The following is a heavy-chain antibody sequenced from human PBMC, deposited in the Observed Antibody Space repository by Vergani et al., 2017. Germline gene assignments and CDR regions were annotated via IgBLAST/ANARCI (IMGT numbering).Heavy chain of an antibody. CDR3: ARGEALDY. CDR2: ISGSGGST. D-gene: IGHD1-26*01. V-gene: IGHV3-23*04. J-gene: IGHJ4*02. Sequence: EVQLVESGGGLVQPGRSLRLSCAASGFTFDDYAMHWVRQAPGKGLEWVSAISGSGGSTYYADSVKGRFTISRDNSKNTLYLQMNSLRAEDTAVYYCARGEALDYWGQGTLVTVSS. CDR1: GFTFDDYA.